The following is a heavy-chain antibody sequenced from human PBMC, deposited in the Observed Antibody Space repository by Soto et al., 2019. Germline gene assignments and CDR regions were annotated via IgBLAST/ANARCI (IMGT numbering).Heavy chain of an antibody. Sequence: QVQLVQSGAEVKKPGSSVKVSCKASGGTFSSYTISWVRQAPGQGLEWMGRIIPILGIANYAQKFQGRVTIXXDXSXXTAYMELSSLRSEDTAVYYCASAGGLSYYYYGMDVWGQGTTVTVSS. CDR2: IIPILGIA. J-gene: IGHJ6*02. D-gene: IGHD1-1*01. V-gene: IGHV1-69*02. CDR1: GGTFSSYT. CDR3: ASAGGLSYYYYGMDV.